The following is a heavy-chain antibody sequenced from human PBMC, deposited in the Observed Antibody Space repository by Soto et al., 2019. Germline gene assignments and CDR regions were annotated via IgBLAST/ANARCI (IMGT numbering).Heavy chain of an antibody. J-gene: IGHJ4*02. CDR1: GFTFSSYG. CDR2: ISYDGSNK. Sequence: LRLSCAASGFTFSSYGMHWVRQAPGKGLEWVAVISYDGSNKYYADSVKGRFTISRDNSKNTLYLQMNSLRAEDTAVYYCARDRDYGGNSGFDYWGQGTLVTVSS. D-gene: IGHD4-17*01. CDR3: ARDRDYGGNSGFDY. V-gene: IGHV3-30*19.